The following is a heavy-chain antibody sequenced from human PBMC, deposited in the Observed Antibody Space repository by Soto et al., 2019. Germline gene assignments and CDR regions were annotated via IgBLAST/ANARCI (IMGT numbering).Heavy chain of an antibody. V-gene: IGHV3-21*01. CDR3: AREGINNYNEYYFDS. D-gene: IGHD4-4*01. J-gene: IGHJ4*02. Sequence: GGSLRLSCAASGFTFSTYSMDWVRQAPGKGLEWVSSISGSGNYTHYADFLRGRFTISRDNAKTSLYLQMNSLRAEDTAVYYCAREGINNYNEYYFDSWGQGTVVTVSS. CDR1: GFTFSTYS. CDR2: ISGSGNYT.